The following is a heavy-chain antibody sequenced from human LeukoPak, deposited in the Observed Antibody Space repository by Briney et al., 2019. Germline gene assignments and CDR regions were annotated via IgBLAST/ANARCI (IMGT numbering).Heavy chain of an antibody. CDR1: GGSISSSY. J-gene: IGHJ6*02. CDR3: ARGRRSYYYYYGMDV. Sequence: PSETLSLTCNVSGGSISSSYWSWIRQPPGKGLEWIGEINHSGSTNYNPSLKSRVTISVDTSKNQFSLKLSSVTAADTAVYYCARGRRSYYYYYGMDVWGQGTTVTVSS. CDR2: INHSGST. V-gene: IGHV4-34*01.